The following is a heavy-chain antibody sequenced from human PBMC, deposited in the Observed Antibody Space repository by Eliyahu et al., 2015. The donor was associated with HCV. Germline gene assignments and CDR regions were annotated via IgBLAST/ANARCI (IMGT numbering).Heavy chain of an antibody. D-gene: IGHD6-19*01. CDR3: AKPGHSGGLGY. V-gene: IGHV3-30*18. Sequence: QVQLVESGGGVVQPGRSLRLSCAASGFTFSSYGMHWVRQAPGKGLEWVAVISYDGSNKYYADSVKGRFTISRDNSKNTLYLQMNSLRAEDTAVYYCAKPGHSGGLGYWGQGTLVTVSS. CDR2: ISYDGSNK. J-gene: IGHJ4*02. CDR1: GFTFSSYG.